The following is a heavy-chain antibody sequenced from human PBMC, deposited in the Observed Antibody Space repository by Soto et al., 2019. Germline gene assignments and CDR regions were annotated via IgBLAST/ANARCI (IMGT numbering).Heavy chain of an antibody. CDR2: IYPGDSGT. V-gene: IGHV5-51*01. CDR3: ALRLNTVSTRDWFDP. J-gene: IGHJ5*02. D-gene: IGHD4-17*01. CDR1: GYSFTSYW. Sequence: GESLKISCKGSGYSFTSYWIGWVRQMPGKGLEWMGIIYPGDSGTRYSPSFQGQVTISADKSINTAYLQWSSLKASDTAMYYCALRLNTVSTRDWFDPWGQGILVTVSS.